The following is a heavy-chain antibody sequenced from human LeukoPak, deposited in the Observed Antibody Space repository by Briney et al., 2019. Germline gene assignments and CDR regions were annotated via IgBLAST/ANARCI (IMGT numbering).Heavy chain of an antibody. D-gene: IGHD3-10*01. CDR2: ISYDGSNI. J-gene: IGHJ4*02. CDR3: ARQNRGPFDY. CDR1: GFTFSTYA. Sequence: GGSLRLSCAASGFTFSTYAMHWVRQAPGKGLEWVALISYDGSNIRYADSVKGRFTISRDNSKNTLYLQMNSLRAEDTAVYYCARQNRGPFDYWGQGTLVTVSS. V-gene: IGHV3-30-3*01.